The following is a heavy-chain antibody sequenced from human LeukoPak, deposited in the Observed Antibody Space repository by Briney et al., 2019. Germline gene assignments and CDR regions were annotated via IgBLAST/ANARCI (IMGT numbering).Heavy chain of an antibody. V-gene: IGHV3-21*01. CDR3: ARVRFDAFDI. CDR2: ISSSSSYI. CDR1: GFAFSSYS. J-gene: IGHJ3*02. Sequence: PGGSVRLSCVASGFAFSSYSMNWVRQAPGKGLEWVSSISSSSSYIYYADSVKGRFTISRDNAKNSLYLQMNSLRAEDTAVYYCARVRFDAFDIWGQGTMVTVSS.